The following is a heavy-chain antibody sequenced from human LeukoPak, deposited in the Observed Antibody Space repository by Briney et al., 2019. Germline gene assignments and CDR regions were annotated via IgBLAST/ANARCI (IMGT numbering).Heavy chain of an antibody. D-gene: IGHD6-13*01. CDR1: GFTFRNYA. Sequence: GGSLRLPCAASGFTFRNYAMHWVRQAPGKGLEWVAVISYDGGNKYYADSVKDRFTISRDNSKNTLYLQMNSLRAEDTAVYYCARGAYNSSWSFDYWGQGTLVTVSS. CDR2: ISYDGGNK. CDR3: ARGAYNSSWSFDY. V-gene: IGHV3-30-3*01. J-gene: IGHJ4*02.